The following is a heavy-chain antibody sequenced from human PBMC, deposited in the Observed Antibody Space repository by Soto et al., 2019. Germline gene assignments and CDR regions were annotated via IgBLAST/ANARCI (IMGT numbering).Heavy chain of an antibody. CDR1: GGTFSSCA. Sequence: QVQLVQSGAEVKKPGSSVKVAFKAYGGTFSSCAISWVRQAHGLGLEWMGGIIPIFGTANYAQKFQGRVTITADESTSTAYMELSSLRSEDTAVYYCARASDRSGYLFDYWGQGTLVTVSS. V-gene: IGHV1-69*12. CDR3: ARASDRSGYLFDY. CDR2: IIPIFGTA. D-gene: IGHD3-22*01. J-gene: IGHJ4*02.